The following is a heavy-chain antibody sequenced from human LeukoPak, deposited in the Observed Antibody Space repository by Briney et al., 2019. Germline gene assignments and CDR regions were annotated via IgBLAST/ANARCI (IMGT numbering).Heavy chain of an antibody. CDR2: IWYDGSHK. CDR3: ARAREGFYGPFDY. CDR1: GFTFSSYG. Sequence: GGSLRLSCAASGFTFSSYGMHWVRQAPGKGLEWVAVIWYDGSHKYYADSVKGRFTISRDNSKNSLYLQMDSLRAEDTAVYYCARAREGFYGPFDYWGQGTLLTVSS. D-gene: IGHD2/OR15-2a*01. V-gene: IGHV3-33*01. J-gene: IGHJ4*02.